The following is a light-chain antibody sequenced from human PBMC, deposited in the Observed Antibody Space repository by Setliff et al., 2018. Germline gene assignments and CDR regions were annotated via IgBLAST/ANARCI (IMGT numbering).Light chain of an antibody. V-gene: IGLV2-11*01. CDR1: SSDVGGSNY. CDR3: CSYVGSHTLRV. J-gene: IGLJ1*01. Sequence: QSALAQPRSVSGSPGQSVSISCTGTSSDVGGSNYVSWYQQHPGRAPKLMIYDVYRRPSGVPDRFSGSKSGNTAYLTISGLQAEDEADYYCCSYVGSHTLRVFGTGTKVTVL. CDR2: DVY.